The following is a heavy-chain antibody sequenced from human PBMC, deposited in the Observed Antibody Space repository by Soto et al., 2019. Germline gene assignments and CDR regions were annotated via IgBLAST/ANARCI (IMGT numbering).Heavy chain of an antibody. J-gene: IGHJ6*02. V-gene: IGHV4-34*01. CDR1: GGSFSGYY. D-gene: IGHD3-3*01. CDR2: INHSGST. CDR3: ARDRSDFGPLPSMDV. Sequence: SETLSLTCAVYGGSFSGYYWSWIRQPPGKGLEWIGEINHSGSTNYNPSLKSRVTISVDTSKNQFSLKLSSVTAADTAVYYCARDRSDFGPLPSMDVWAQGTTVTVSS.